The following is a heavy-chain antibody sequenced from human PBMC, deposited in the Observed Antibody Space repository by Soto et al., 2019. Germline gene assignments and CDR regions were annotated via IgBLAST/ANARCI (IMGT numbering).Heavy chain of an antibody. D-gene: IGHD6-13*01. CDR2: ISYDGSNK. CDR1: GFTFSSYA. J-gene: IGHJ4*02. V-gene: IGHV3-30-3*01. Sequence: GGSLRLSCAASGFTFSSYAMHWVRQAPGKGLEWVAVISYDGSNKYYADSVKGRFTISRDNSKNTLYLQMNSLRAEDTAVYYCARDGEDSSSWYVGIHFDYWGQGTLVTVSS. CDR3: ARDGEDSSSWYVGIHFDY.